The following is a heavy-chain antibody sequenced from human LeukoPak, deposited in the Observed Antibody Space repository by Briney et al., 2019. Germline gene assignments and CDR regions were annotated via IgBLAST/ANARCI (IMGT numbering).Heavy chain of an antibody. J-gene: IGHJ4*02. D-gene: IGHD5-18*01. CDR3: ARENIGYSFD. V-gene: IGHV4-34*01. CDR2: INHSGST. CDR1: GGSFSGYY. Sequence: SETLSLTCAVYGGSFSGYYWSWIRQPPGKGLEWIGEINHSGSTYYNPSLKSRVTISVDTSKNQFSLKLSSVTAADTAVYYCARENIGYSFDWGQGTLVTVSS.